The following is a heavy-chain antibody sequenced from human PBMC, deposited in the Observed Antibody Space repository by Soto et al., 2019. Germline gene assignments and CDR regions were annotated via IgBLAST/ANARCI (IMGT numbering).Heavy chain of an antibody. CDR3: ARDRVAARLTPDY. CDR2: ISSSSSYI. V-gene: IGHV3-21*01. D-gene: IGHD6-6*01. J-gene: IGHJ4*02. CDR1: GFTFSSYS. Sequence: GSLRLSCAASGFTFSSYSMNWVRQAPGKGLEWVSSISSSSSYIYYADSVKGRFTISRDNAKNSLYLQMNSLRAEDTAVYYCARDRVAARLTPDYWGQGTLVTVSS.